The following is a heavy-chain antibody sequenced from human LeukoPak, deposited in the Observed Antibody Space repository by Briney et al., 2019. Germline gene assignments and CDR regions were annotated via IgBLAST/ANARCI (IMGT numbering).Heavy chain of an antibody. CDR2: IYDSGST. Sequence: SGPTLVNPSETLSLTCTVSGGSIRSYYWSWIRQPPGKGLEWIGNIYDSGSTEYNPSLKSRVSISLDTSKNQFSLKLTSVTAADTAVFYCARHVPYNSGWYIDFWGQGTLVTVSS. J-gene: IGHJ4*02. D-gene: IGHD6-19*01. V-gene: IGHV4-59*08. CDR3: ARHVPYNSGWYIDF. CDR1: GGSIRSYY.